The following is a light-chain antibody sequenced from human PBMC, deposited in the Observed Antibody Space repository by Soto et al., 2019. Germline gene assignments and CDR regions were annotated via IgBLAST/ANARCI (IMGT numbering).Light chain of an antibody. J-gene: IGLJ1*01. CDR2: DVS. Sequence: QSVLTQPASVSGSPGQSITLSCTATSSDISGYNYISWYQQHPGKAPKLMIYDVSDRPSGVSNRFSGSKSGNTASLTISGIQAKDEADYYCSSYTSTTTLVVFGTGTKVTVL. V-gene: IGLV2-14*03. CDR1: SSDISGYNY. CDR3: SSYTSTTTLVV.